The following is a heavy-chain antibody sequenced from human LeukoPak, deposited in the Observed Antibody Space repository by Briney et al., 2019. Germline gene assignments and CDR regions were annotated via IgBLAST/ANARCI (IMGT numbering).Heavy chain of an antibody. Sequence: PGRSLRLSCAASGFTFSRYGMHWVRQAPGKGLEWVSYFSRSGETTLYADSVNGRFTISRDSAKNSLHLQMNSLRDEDTAVYYCASYGDYSSWGQGTLVTVSS. CDR3: ASYGDYSS. CDR2: FSRSGETT. D-gene: IGHD4-17*01. J-gene: IGHJ5*02. CDR1: GFTFSRYG. V-gene: IGHV3-48*02.